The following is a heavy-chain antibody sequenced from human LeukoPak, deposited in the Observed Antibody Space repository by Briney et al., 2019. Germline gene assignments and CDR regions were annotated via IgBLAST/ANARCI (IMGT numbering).Heavy chain of an antibody. CDR1: GFTFNAYW. CDR2: IKQDGSVQ. D-gene: IGHD6-19*01. CDR3: ARKWAVAGSSYFDY. J-gene: IGHJ4*02. Sequence: PGGSLRLSCTASGFTFNAYWMSWVHQAPGKGLEWVANIKQDGSVQYYVDSVKGRFTISRDNAKNSLYLQMNSLRAEDTAVYYCARKWAVAGSSYFDYWGQGTLVTVSS. V-gene: IGHV3-7*03.